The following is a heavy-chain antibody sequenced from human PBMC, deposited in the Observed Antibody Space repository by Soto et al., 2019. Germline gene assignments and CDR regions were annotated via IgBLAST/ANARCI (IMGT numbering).Heavy chain of an antibody. CDR3: KHTSPAYGHDF. D-gene: IGHD3-10*01. Sequence: SGPTLVNPTQTLTLTCNFSDFSLTTRGVGVGWIRQPPGKALEWVALIYWNDDQRYNPSLKSRLTVTKDTSKNHVVLTMTNVDPLDTATYYSKHTSPAYGHDFWGPGTLVTVSS. CDR2: IYWNDDQ. V-gene: IGHV2-5*01. J-gene: IGHJ4*02. CDR1: DFSLTTRGVG.